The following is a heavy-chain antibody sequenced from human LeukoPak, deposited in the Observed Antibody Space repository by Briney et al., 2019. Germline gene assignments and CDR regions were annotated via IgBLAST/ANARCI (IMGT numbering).Heavy chain of an antibody. Sequence: GGSLRLSCAASGFTFSSYEMNWVRQAPGKGLEWVSYISSSGSTIYYADSVKGRFTISRDNTQNSLYLQLSSLRIEDTAVYYCARGLGPGQWPRPFDYWGQGTLVTVSS. CDR1: GFTFSSYE. CDR2: ISSSGSTI. D-gene: IGHD5-12*01. J-gene: IGHJ4*02. V-gene: IGHV3-48*03. CDR3: ARGLGPGQWPRPFDY.